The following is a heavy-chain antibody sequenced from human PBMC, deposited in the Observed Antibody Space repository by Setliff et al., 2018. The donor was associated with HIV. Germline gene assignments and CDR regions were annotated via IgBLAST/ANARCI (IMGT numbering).Heavy chain of an antibody. CDR3: ARDHIAVAGTKYFQH. CDR1: GGTFSSYA. V-gene: IGHV1-69*10. J-gene: IGHJ1*01. CDR2: IIPILGIA. D-gene: IGHD6-19*01. Sequence: GASVKVSCKASGGTFSSYAISWVRQAPGQGLEWMGGIIPILGIANYAQKFQGRVTITADKSTSTAYMELSSLRSEDTAVYYCARDHIAVAGTKYFQHWGQGTLVTVSS.